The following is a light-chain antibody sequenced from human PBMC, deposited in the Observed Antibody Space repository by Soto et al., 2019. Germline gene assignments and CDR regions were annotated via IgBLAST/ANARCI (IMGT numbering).Light chain of an antibody. CDR2: SAS. CDR1: QSISSN. V-gene: IGKV3-15*01. Sequence: EIVMTQSPATLSVSPGERATLSCRASQSISSNLAWYQQKPGQAPRLLIYSASTRATGIPARFSGSGSATEFTLTISSLQSEDVAVYYCQQYINWPPTYTFGQGTKLEIK. J-gene: IGKJ2*01. CDR3: QQYINWPPTYT.